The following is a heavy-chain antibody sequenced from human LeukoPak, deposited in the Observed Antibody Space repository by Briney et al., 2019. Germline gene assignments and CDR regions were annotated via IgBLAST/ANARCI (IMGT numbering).Heavy chain of an antibody. J-gene: IGHJ4*02. D-gene: IGHD6-13*01. V-gene: IGHV3-21*01. CDR1: GFTFSSYS. CDR2: ISSSSSYI. CDR3: GGGQLTPASL. Sequence: GGSLGLSCAASGFTFSSYSMNWVRQAPGKGLEWVSSISSSSSYIYYADSVKGRFTISRDNAQNSLYLQMNSLRAEDTAVYYCGGGQLTPASLWGQRPLVTVSS.